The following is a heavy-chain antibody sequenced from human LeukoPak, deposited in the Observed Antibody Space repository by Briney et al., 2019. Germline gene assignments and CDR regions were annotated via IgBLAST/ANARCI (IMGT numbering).Heavy chain of an antibody. J-gene: IGHJ4*02. V-gene: IGHV4-39*01. CDR2: IHYGENT. Sequence: PSETLSLTCTVSGGSISSTNYYWGWIRQPPGKGLEWIGSIHYGENTYYNPSLKSRVTISVDTSKNQFSLKVTSVTAADTAVYYCAMDKTVVERFDYWGQGALVSVSS. CDR1: GGSISSTNYY. D-gene: IGHD5-18*01. CDR3: AMDKTVVERFDY.